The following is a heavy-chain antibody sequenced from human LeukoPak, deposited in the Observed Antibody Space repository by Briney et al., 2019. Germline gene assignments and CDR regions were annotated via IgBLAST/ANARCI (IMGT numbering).Heavy chain of an antibody. CDR1: GFTFSSYG. Sequence: PGRSLRLSCAASGFTFSSYGMHWVRQAPGKGLEWVAVISHDGSDSHYADSVKGRFTISRDNSKNTLYLQMNSLRAEDTAVYYCAKWGDYDVLTGYYDPDYWGQGTLVTVSS. CDR3: AKWGDYDVLTGYYDPDY. J-gene: IGHJ4*02. CDR2: ISHDGSDS. D-gene: IGHD3-9*01. V-gene: IGHV3-30*18.